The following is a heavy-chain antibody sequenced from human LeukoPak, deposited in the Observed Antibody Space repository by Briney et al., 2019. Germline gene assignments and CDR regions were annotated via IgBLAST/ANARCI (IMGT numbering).Heavy chain of an antibody. D-gene: IGHD3-10*01. CDR3: ATYTQNFGAPGTDY. CDR1: GFTFSNYW. Sequence: QTGGSLRLSCTVSGFTFSNYWMRWVRQAPGKGLEWVASIEKNGREKRYVDSVEGRFTISRDNAANSVYLQMTSLGAEDTAVYYCATYTQNFGAPGTDYWGQGTLVTVSS. V-gene: IGHV3-7*01. CDR2: IEKNGREK. J-gene: IGHJ4*02.